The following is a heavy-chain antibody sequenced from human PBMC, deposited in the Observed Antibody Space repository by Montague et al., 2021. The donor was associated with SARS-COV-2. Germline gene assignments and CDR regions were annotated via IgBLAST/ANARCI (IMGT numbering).Heavy chain of an antibody. V-gene: IGHV4-34*01. Sequence: SETLSLTCAVHGGSFSGYYWSWIRQPPGKGLEWIGEINHSGSTSYNPSLKSRVTISVDTSKNQFSLKLSSVTAADTAVYYCARERRYCSGGSCYSGWFDPWGQGTLVTVSS. CDR3: ARERRYCSGGSCYSGWFDP. J-gene: IGHJ5*02. CDR1: GGSFSGYY. CDR2: INHSGST. D-gene: IGHD2-15*01.